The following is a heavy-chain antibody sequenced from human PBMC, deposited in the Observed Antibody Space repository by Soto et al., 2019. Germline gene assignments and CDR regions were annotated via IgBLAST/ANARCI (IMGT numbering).Heavy chain of an antibody. J-gene: IGHJ4*02. CDR1: GGSISSYY. Sequence: PSETLSLTCTVSGGSISSYYWSWIRQPPGKGLEWIGYIYYSGSTNYNPSLKSRVTISVDTSKNQFSLKLSSVTAADTAVYYCARDEGGDYYYWGQGTLVTVSS. CDR3: ARDEGGDYYY. CDR2: IYYSGST. V-gene: IGHV4-59*01. D-gene: IGHD2-21*02.